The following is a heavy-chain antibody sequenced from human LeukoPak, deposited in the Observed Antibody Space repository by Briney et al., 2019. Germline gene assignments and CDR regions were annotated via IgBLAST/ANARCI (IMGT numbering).Heavy chain of an antibody. J-gene: IGHJ3*02. D-gene: IGHD4-17*01. V-gene: IGHV3-74*01. Sequence: GGSLRPSCAASGFTFSSFWMHWVRQAPGKGLVWVSRVNGDGSSTTYADSVKGRFTISRDSAKNTAYLQMNSLRAEDTAVYYCARPQHGDLYAFDIWGHGTMVTVSS. CDR3: ARPQHGDLYAFDI. CDR1: GFTFSSFW. CDR2: VNGDGSST.